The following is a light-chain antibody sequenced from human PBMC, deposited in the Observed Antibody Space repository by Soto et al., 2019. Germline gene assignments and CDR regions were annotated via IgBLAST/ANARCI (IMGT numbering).Light chain of an antibody. Sequence: DIQMTQSPSSLSASVEDRVIITCRASQSISNHLNWYQQKPGKAPKLLIFAASSLQSGVPSRFSGSGSGTEFTLTISSLQPDDVATYYCQQYTSYSRTFGQGTKVDIK. V-gene: IGKV1-17*01. CDR2: AAS. CDR1: QSISNH. J-gene: IGKJ1*01. CDR3: QQYTSYSRT.